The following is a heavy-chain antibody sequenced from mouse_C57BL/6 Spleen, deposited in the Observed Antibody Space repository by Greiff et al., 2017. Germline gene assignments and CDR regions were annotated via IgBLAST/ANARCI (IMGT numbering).Heavy chain of an antibody. Sequence: SLEWVAYISSGGDYIYYADTVKGRFTISRDNARNTLYLQMSSLKSEDTAKYYCTRDEDYGSSHWYFDVWGTGTTVTVSS. J-gene: IGHJ1*03. CDR3: TRDEDYGSSHWYFDV. D-gene: IGHD1-1*01. V-gene: IGHV5-9-1*02. CDR2: ISSGGDYI.